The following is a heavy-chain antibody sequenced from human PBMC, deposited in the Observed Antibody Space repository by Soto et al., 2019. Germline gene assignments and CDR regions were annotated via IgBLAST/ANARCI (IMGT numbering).Heavy chain of an antibody. D-gene: IGHD3-22*01. CDR3: ARGPMIVVVGAFDI. CDR2: ISAYNGNT. J-gene: IGHJ3*02. V-gene: IGHV1-18*01. CDR1: GYTFTSYG. Sequence: ASLKVSCKASGYTFTSYGISWVRQAPGQGPEWMGWISAYNGNTNYAQKLQGRVTMTTDTSTSTAYMELRSLRSDDTAVYYCARGPMIVVVGAFDIWGQGTMVTVSS.